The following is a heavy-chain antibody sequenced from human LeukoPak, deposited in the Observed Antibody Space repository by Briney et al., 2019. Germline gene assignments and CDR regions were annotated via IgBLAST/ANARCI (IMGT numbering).Heavy chain of an antibody. CDR3: VAAVTTYPDYFDY. D-gene: IGHD4-17*01. V-gene: IGHV3-11*04. CDR1: GFTFSDYY. Sequence: KPGGSLRLSCAASGFTFSDYYMTWIRQAPGKGLEWVSHIAHSGNGMWYADAVKGRFTISRDSSKNTLYLQMDSLRGDDTAVYYCVAAVTTYPDYFDYWGLGTLVTVSS. CDR2: IAHSGNGM. J-gene: IGHJ4*02.